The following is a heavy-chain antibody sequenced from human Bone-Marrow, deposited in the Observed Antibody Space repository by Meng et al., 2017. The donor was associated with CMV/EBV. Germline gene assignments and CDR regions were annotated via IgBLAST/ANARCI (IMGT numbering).Heavy chain of an antibody. V-gene: IGHV1-69*16. D-gene: IGHD3-10*01. J-gene: IGHJ4*02. CDR2: IIPILGIA. CDR3: ARGRHPFGELFYFDY. CDR1: GGTFSSYT. Sequence: SVKVSCKASGGTFSSYTISWVRQAPGQGLEWMGRIIPILGIANYAQKFQGRVTITTDESTSTAYMELSSLRSEDTAVYYCARGRHPFGELFYFDYWGQGTLVTVSS.